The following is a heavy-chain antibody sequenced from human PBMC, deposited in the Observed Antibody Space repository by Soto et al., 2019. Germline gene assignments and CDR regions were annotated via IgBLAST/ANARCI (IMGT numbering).Heavy chain of an antibody. V-gene: IGHV4-31*03. Sequence: SETLSLTCTVPGGSINSGGCYWSWIRQHPGKGLEWIGYISYRGSTYYNPSLKSRVIISIDTSKNQLSLKLSSVTAADTAVYYCARFDGSGRYFDYWGQGTLVTVSS. CDR3: ARFDGSGRYFDY. CDR2: ISYRGST. J-gene: IGHJ4*02. D-gene: IGHD2-15*01. CDR1: GGSINSGGCY.